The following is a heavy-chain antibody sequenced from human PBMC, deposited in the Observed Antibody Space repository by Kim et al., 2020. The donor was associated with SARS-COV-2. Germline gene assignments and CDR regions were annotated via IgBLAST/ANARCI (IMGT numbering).Heavy chain of an antibody. CDR1: GDSINSPDYY. D-gene: IGHD6-13*01. V-gene: IGHV4-31*03. CDR3: ARAAGRIAAAGKIDF. Sequence: SETLSLTCTVSGDSINSPDYYWTWIRQPPGKGLDWMGYVYHSGSTHYNVSLYSRLSISVDTSKNQFSLRLKSLTAADTAVYYCARAAGRIAAAGKIDFWGQGTLVTVSS. J-gene: IGHJ4*02. CDR2: VYHSGST.